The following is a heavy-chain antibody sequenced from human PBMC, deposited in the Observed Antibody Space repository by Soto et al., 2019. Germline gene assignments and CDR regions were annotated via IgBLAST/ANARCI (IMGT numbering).Heavy chain of an antibody. Sequence: GGSLRLSCATSGFTFRFYDMHWVRQAPGKGLEWLAVISRDGNNKDYGDSVKGRFTISRDNSKNTLFLQMNSLRDEDTAVYYCARDLRSASGWYAPGYWGRGTLVTVSS. CDR3: ARDLRSASGWYAPGY. J-gene: IGHJ4*02. CDR2: ISRDGNNK. D-gene: IGHD6-19*01. V-gene: IGHV3-30*03. CDR1: GFTFRFYD.